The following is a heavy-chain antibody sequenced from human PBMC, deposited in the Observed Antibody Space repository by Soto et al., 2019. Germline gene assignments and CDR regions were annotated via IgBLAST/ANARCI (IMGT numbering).Heavy chain of an antibody. CDR2: INPNSGDT. D-gene: IGHD6-6*01. CDR1: GYTFTGYY. Sequence: ASVKVSCKASGYTFTGYYMHWVRQAPGQGLEWMGWINPNSGDTNYAQKFQGRVTMTRDTSITTAYTELSRLRSDDAAVYYCARVYSSSSDYVYWGQGTLVTVSS. V-gene: IGHV1-2*02. J-gene: IGHJ4*02. CDR3: ARVYSSSSDYVY.